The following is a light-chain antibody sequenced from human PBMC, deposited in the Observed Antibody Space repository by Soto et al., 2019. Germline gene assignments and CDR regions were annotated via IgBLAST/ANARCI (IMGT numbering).Light chain of an antibody. CDR1: SSDIGTYNR. CDR3: NSYTTSSTYV. CDR2: EVR. Sequence: QSVLTQPVSVSGSPGQSITISCTGTSSDIGTYNRVSWYQQPPGTAPKLIIYEVRNRPSGVSNRFSGFKSGNTAYLIISGLQAEDEADYFCNSYTTSSTYVFGTGTKVTVL. J-gene: IGLJ1*01. V-gene: IGLV2-14*01.